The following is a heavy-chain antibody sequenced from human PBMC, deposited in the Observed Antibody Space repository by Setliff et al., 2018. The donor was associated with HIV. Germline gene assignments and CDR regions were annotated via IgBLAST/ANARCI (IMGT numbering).Heavy chain of an antibody. CDR2: IWYDANNK. CDR3: AKEQVPAAIQFHYYYMDV. D-gene: IGHD2-2*01. V-gene: IGHV3-33*06. Sequence: GSLRLSCAASGFTFSNYGMHWVRQAPGKGLEWVAVIWYDANNKYYADSVKGRFTISRDNSKNTLYLQMNSLRAEDTAVYYCAKEQVPAAIQFHYYYMDVWGKGTTVTVSS. CDR1: GFTFSNYG. J-gene: IGHJ6*03.